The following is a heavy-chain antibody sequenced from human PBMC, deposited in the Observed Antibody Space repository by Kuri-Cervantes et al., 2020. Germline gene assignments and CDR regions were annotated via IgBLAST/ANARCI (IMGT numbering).Heavy chain of an antibody. V-gene: IGHV1-24*01. D-gene: IGHD1-14*01. CDR3: ATDRNRNRYYYYYMDV. CDR2: FDPEDGET. J-gene: IGHJ6*03. CDR1: GYTLTELC. Sequence: ASVKVSCKVSGYTLTELCMHWVRQAPGKGLEWMGGFDPEDGETIYAQKFQGRVTMTEDTSTDTAYMELSSLRSEDTAVYYCATDRNRNRYYYYYMDVWGQGTTVTVSS.